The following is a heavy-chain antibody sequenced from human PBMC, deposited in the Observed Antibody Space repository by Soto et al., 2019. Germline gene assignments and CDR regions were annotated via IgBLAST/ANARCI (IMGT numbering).Heavy chain of an antibody. CDR2: IYYSGST. V-gene: IGHV4-31*03. CDR1: GGSISSGGNY. J-gene: IGHJ6*02. Sequence: QVQLQESGPGLVKPSQTLSLTCTVSGGSISSGGNYWSWIRQHPGKGLEWIGYIYYSGSTYYNPSLKSRVTISVDTSKNQFSLKLSSVTAADTAVYYCARDKGGIAAAGRYYYGMDVWGQGTTVTVSS. CDR3: ARDKGGIAAAGRYYYGMDV. D-gene: IGHD6-13*01.